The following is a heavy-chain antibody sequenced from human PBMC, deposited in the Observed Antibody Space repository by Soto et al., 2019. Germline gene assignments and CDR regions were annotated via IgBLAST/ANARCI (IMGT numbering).Heavy chain of an antibody. Sequence: ASVKVSCKASGYTFTSYDINWVRQATGQGLEWMGWMNPNSGNTGYAQKFQGRVTMTRNTSIGTAYMELSSLRSEDTAVYYCARRAADGSNRWFDPWGQRTPVTVSS. CDR1: GYTFTSYD. V-gene: IGHV1-8*01. CDR2: MNPNSGNT. J-gene: IGHJ5*02. D-gene: IGHD6-13*01. CDR3: ARRAADGSNRWFDP.